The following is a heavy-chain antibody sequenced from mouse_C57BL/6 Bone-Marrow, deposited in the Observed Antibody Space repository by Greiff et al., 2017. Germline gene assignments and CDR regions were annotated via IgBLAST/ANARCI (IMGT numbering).Heavy chain of an antibody. Sequence: EVQLQQSGPELVKPGASVKMSCKASGYSFTDYNMHWVKQRHGKRLEWIGYLYPNNGGTSYNPKFKGKATLTDNKSTSKAYMELSSLTSEDSAVYYCAREYDGDLDYWGQGTTLTVSS. V-gene: IGHV1-22*01. J-gene: IGHJ2*01. CDR2: LYPNNGGT. CDR3: AREYDGDLDY. D-gene: IGHD2-13*01. CDR1: GYSFTDYN.